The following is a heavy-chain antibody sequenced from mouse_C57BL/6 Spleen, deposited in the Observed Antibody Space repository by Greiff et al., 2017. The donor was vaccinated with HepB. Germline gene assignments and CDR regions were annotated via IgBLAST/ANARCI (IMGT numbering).Heavy chain of an antibody. CDR3: ARYGDYDASYSMDY. J-gene: IGHJ4*01. V-gene: IGHV1-54*01. CDR1: GYAFTNYL. Sequence: QVQLQQSGAELVRPGTSVKVSCKASGYAFTNYLIEWVKQRPGQGLEWIGVINPGSGGTNSNEKVKGKATLTADKYSSTTYMHLRSRTSDDAAVYFCARYGDYDASYSMDYWGQGTSVTVSS. CDR2: INPGSGGT. D-gene: IGHD2-4*01.